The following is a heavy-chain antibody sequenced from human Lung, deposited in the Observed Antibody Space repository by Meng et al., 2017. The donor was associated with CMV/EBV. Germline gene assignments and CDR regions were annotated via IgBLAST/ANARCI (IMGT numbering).Heavy chain of an antibody. J-gene: IGHJ6*02. CDR2: ISYEGSNK. D-gene: IGHD1-26*01. CDR1: GFTFSSCA. Sequence: LITYWRASGFTFSSCAMHRVRQAPGKGLEWVAVISYEGSNKYYADPVKPRFTISRDNSKNTRYLQMNSLRAEDTAVYYCPRDQEIWEGYDYCGMDVWGQGTTVTVSS. V-gene: IGHV3-30*04. CDR3: PRDQEIWEGYDYCGMDV.